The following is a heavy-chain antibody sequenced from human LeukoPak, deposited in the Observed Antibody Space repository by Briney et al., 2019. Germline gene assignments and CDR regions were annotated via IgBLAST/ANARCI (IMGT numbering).Heavy chain of an antibody. CDR1: GFTFSSYW. CDR3: AKDYLSIAAAGHFDY. D-gene: IGHD6-13*01. Sequence: GGSLRLSCAASGFTFSSYWMSWVRQAPGKGLEWVANIKKDGSEKYYVDSVKGRFTISRDNAKTSLYLQMNSLRAEDTAVYYCAKDYLSIAAAGHFDYWGQGTLVTVSS. J-gene: IGHJ4*02. V-gene: IGHV3-7*03. CDR2: IKKDGSEK.